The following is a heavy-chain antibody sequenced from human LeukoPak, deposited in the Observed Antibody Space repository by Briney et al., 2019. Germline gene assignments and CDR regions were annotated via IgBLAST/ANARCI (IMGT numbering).Heavy chain of an antibody. Sequence: SSETLSLTCTVSGGSISSYYWSWIRQPAGKGLEWIGRIYTSGSTNYNASLESRVTMSIDTSKNQFSLKLSSLNAADTAVYYCARARYGSGSYYYLDYWGQGTLVTVSS. CDR3: ARARYGSGSYYYLDY. J-gene: IGHJ4*02. CDR2: IYTSGST. CDR1: GGSISSYY. D-gene: IGHD3-10*01. V-gene: IGHV4-4*07.